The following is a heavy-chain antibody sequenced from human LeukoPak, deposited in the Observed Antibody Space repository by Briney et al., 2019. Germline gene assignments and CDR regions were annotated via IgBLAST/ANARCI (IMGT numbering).Heavy chain of an antibody. J-gene: IGHJ4*02. CDR2: VSTSSSYI. CDR1: GFILSRYS. CDR3: ARDERLLSFLR. D-gene: IGHD3-3*01. Sequence: MSGGSLRLSCEASGFILSRYSMNWVRQAPGKGLEWVSSVSTSSSYIYYADSVKGRFTISRDNAKKSLYLQMNSLRAEDTAIYYCARDERLLSFLRWGQGTLVTVSS. V-gene: IGHV3-21*04.